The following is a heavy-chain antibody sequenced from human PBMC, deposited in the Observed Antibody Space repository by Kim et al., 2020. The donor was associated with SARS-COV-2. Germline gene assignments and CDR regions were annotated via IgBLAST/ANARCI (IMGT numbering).Heavy chain of an antibody. D-gene: IGHD6-19*01. CDR1: GFTFSSYW. CDR2: IQQDGNQK. V-gene: IGHV3-7*01. CDR3: ARDGDLYSSGKDAFDI. Sequence: GGSLRLSCAASGFTFSSYWMTWVRQAPGKGLEWVANIQQDGNQKYYVDSVKGRFTISRDNAKNSPYLQMNSLRAEDTAVYYCARDGDLYSSGKDAFDIWGQGTMVTVSS. J-gene: IGHJ3*02.